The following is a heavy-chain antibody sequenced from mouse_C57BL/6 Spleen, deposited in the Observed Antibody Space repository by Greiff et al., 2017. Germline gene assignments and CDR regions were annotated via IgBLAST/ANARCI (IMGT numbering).Heavy chain of an antibody. V-gene: IGHV1-64*01. CDR2: IHPNSGST. Sequence: QVQLQQPGAELVKPGASVKLSCKASGYTFTSYWMHWVKQRPGQGLEWIGMIHPNSGSTNYNAKFKSKATLTVDKSSSTAYMQLSSLTSEDSAVYYGARCRDGNPAWFAYWGQGTLVTVSA. CDR3: ARCRDGNPAWFAY. CDR1: GYTFTSYW. D-gene: IGHD2-1*01. J-gene: IGHJ3*01.